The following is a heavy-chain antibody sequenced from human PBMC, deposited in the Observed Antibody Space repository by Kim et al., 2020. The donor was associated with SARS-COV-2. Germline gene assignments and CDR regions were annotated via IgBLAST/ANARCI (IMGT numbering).Heavy chain of an antibody. D-gene: IGHD1-26*01. V-gene: IGHV3-11*01. Sequence: GGSLILSCAASGFTFSDYYLTWIRQAPGKGLEWVSYISGSGAITDYADSVKGRFTISRDNAKNSLYLQMNSLRGEDTAIYYCARDGRLYTGTFVGGFDFWGPGTMVAVSS. CDR1: GFTFSDYY. J-gene: IGHJ3*01. CDR3: ARDGRLYTGTFVGGFDF. CDR2: ISGSGAIT.